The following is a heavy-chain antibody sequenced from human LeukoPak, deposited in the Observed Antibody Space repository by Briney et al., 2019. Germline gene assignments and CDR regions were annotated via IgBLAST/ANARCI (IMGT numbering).Heavy chain of an antibody. J-gene: IGHJ4*02. CDR1: GGSISSYY. V-gene: IGHV4-59*08. CDR2: IYYSGST. Sequence: SDTLSLTCTASGGSISSYYWSWIRQPPGKGLEWIGYIYYSGSTNYNPSLKSRVTISVDTSKNQISLKLSSVTAADTAVYYCARRNVYSSSWDYFDYWGQGTLVTVSS. CDR3: ARRNVYSSSWDYFDY. D-gene: IGHD6-13*01.